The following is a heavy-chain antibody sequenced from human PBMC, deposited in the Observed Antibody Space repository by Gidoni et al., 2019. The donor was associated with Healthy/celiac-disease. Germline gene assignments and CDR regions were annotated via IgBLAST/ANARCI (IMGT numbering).Heavy chain of an antibody. CDR2: IKQDGSEK. CDR1: GFTFSSYW. CDR3: ARDTATKFTNYYYYGMDV. J-gene: IGHJ6*02. D-gene: IGHD2-8*01. V-gene: IGHV3-7*04. Sequence: ESGGGLVQPGGSLRLSCAATGFTFSSYWMSWVRQAPGKGLEWVANIKQDGSEKYYVDSVKGRFTISRDNAKNSLYLQMNSLRAEDTAVYYCARDTATKFTNYYYYGMDVWGQGTTVTVSS.